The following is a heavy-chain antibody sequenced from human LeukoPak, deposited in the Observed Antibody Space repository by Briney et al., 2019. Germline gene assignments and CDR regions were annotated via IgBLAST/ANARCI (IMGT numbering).Heavy chain of an antibody. CDR1: GFTFSSYE. J-gene: IGHJ4*02. V-gene: IGHV3-48*03. Sequence: GGSLRLSCAASGFTFSSYEMNWVRQAPGKGLERVSYITSSGSTIYYADSVKGRFTISRDNAKNSLYLQMNSLRAEDTAVYYCAKNDWSSSFYFDYWGQGTLVTVSS. D-gene: IGHD3-9*01. CDR3: AKNDWSSSFYFDY. CDR2: ITSSGSTI.